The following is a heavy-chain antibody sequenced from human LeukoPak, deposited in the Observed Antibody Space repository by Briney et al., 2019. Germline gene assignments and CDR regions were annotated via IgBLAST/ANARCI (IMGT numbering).Heavy chain of an antibody. D-gene: IGHD5-12*01. CDR1: GGSISSSSHY. V-gene: IGHV4-39*07. Sequence: SGTLSLTCAVSGGSISSSSHYWGWIRQPPGKGLEWIGSIYYIGSTYYNPSLKSRVTISIDTSKTQFSLKLSSVTAADTAVYYCARLSGYGLHYYYYMDVWGSGTTVTVSS. CDR2: IYYIGST. CDR3: ARLSGYGLHYYYYMDV. J-gene: IGHJ6*03.